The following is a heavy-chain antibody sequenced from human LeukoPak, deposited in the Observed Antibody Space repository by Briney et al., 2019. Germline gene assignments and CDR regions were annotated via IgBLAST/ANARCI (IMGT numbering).Heavy chain of an antibody. CDR3: AREANCSSTSCPGVY. D-gene: IGHD2-2*01. CDR2: ISSSGSTI. CDR1: GFTFSDYY. V-gene: IGHV3-11*01. J-gene: IGHJ4*02. Sequence: GGSLRLSCAASGFTFSDYYMSWIRQAPGKGLEWVSYISSSGSTIYYADSVKGRFTISRDNAKNSLYLQMNSLRAEDTAVYYCAREANCSSTSCPGVYWGQGTLVTVSS.